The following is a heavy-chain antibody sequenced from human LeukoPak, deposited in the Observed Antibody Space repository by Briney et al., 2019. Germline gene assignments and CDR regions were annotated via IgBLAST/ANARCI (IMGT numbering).Heavy chain of an antibody. Sequence: GGSLRLSCAASGFTFSSYSMNWVRQAPGKGLEWVSSISSSSSYIYYADSVKGRFTISRDNVKNSLYLQMNSLRAEDTAVYYCARELKGIYYYYMDVWGKGTTVTVSS. V-gene: IGHV3-21*01. J-gene: IGHJ6*03. CDR1: GFTFSSYS. CDR2: ISSSSSYI. D-gene: IGHD6-13*01. CDR3: ARELKGIYYYYMDV.